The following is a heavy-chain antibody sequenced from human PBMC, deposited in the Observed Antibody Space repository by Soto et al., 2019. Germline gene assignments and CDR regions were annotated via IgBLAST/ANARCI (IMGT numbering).Heavy chain of an antibody. CDR2: IWYDGSNE. V-gene: IGHV3-33*01. CDR1: GFIFSNFG. CDR3: ARDDIPGITVATYGLDV. D-gene: IGHD6-19*01. Sequence: VGSLRLSCAASGFIFSNFGMHWVRQAPGKGLEWVAVIWYDGSNEYYADSVKGRFTISKDNSKNMLYLQMNSPRAEDTAVYYCARDDIPGITVATYGLDVWGQGTTVTVSS. J-gene: IGHJ6*02.